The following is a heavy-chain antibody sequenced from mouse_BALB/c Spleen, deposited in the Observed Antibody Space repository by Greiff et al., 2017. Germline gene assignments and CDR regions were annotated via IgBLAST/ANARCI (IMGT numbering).Heavy chain of an antibody. J-gene: IGHJ4*01. CDR1: GFTFSSYT. V-gene: IGHV5-12-2*01. CDR3: ARGGLRQAMDY. Sequence: EVQGVESGGGLVQPGGSLKLSCAASGFTFSSYTMSWVRQTPEKRLEWVAYISNGGGSTYYPDTVKGRFTISRDNAKNTLYLQMSSLKSEDTAMYYCARGGLRQAMDYWGQGTSVTVSS. CDR2: ISNGGGST. D-gene: IGHD2-2*01.